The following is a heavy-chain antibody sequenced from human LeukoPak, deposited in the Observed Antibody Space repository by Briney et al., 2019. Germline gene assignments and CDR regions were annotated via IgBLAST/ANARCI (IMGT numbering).Heavy chain of an antibody. J-gene: IGHJ4*02. D-gene: IGHD3-22*01. CDR2: IFPGDSDT. CDR3: ARRYYYDSSGYYLDY. V-gene: IGHV5-51*01. Sequence: GEALKISCNGSGYSFTSYWIGWVRHVPRKGLGWMGIIFPGDSDTRYSPSFQSQVTISADKSISTAYLQWSSLKASDTAMYFCARRYYYDSSGYYLDYWGQGTLVTVSS. CDR1: GYSFTSYW.